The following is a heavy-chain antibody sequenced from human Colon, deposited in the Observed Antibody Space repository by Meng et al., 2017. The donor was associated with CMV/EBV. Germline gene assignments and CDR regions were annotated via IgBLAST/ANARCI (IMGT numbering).Heavy chain of an antibody. J-gene: IGHJ3*02. Sequence: GQAEEGWLRPGVSLRLSCKASEFSVTNAWMTWVGQVPGKGLEWVGRIESKSDGGTVDHGAPVRGRFTISRDDSRNTVYLQMNSLKSEDTAVYFCTTCRTASYHFNAFDIWGQGTMVTVSS. V-gene: IGHV3-15*04. CDR2: IESKSDGGTV. CDR3: TTCRTASYHFNAFDI. D-gene: IGHD1-26*01. CDR1: EFSVTNAW.